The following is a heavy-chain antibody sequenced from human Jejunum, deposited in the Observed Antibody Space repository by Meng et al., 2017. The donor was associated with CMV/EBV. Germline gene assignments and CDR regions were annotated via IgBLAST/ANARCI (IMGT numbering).Heavy chain of an antibody. CDR2: IYYSGST. V-gene: IGHV4-59*01. D-gene: IGHD6-6*01. J-gene: IGHJ4*02. Sequence: CTVSGRSISSYYWSWIRQPPGKGLEWIGYIYYSGSTNYNPSLKSRVTISVDTSKNQFSVKLTYVTAADTAVYYCARAYSSSNRVDYWGQGTLVTVSS. CDR1: GRSISSYY. CDR3: ARAYSSSNRVDY.